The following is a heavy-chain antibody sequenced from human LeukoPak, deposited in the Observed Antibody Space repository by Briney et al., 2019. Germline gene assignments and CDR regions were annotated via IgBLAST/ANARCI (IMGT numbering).Heavy chain of an antibody. CDR2: LDPTSKYI. CDR3: VRVSSARGFYFDL. J-gene: IGHJ4*02. D-gene: IGHD3-10*01. V-gene: IGHV3-21*06. CDR1: GFTFSDYG. Sequence: GGSLRLSCAASGFTFSDYGMSWVRQAPGKGLEWVSSLDPTSKYIYSADSLQGRFTISRDNARNSVFLQMNSLRPGDTALYYCVRVSSARGFYFDLWGQGTLVTVSS.